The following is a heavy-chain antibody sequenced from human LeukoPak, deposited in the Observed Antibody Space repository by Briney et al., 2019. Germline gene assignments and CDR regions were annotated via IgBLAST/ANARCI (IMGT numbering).Heavy chain of an antibody. CDR3: ARDRGCSGGSCYGPGDY. CDR2: IDYGGST. CDR1: GYIISNSNW. D-gene: IGHD2-15*01. V-gene: IGHV4-28*03. J-gene: IGHJ4*02. Sequence: PSDTLSLTCAVSGYIISNSNWWGWIRQPPGKGLEWIGYIDYGGSTNYNPSLKSRVTVSVDTSKNQFSLKLSSVTAADTAVYYCARDRGCSGGSCYGPGDYWGQGTLVTVSS.